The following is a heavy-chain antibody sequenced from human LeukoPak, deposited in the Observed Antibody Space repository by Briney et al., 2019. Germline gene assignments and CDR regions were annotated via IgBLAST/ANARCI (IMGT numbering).Heavy chain of an antibody. CDR3: ARRDGYNYYFAY. CDR1: GFTVSSNY. CDR2: IYSGGNT. Sequence: PGGSLRLSCAASGFTVSSNYMSWVRQAPGKGLEWVSVIYSGGNTYYADSVKGRFTIPRDNSKNTLYLQMNSLRAEDTAVYYCARRDGYNYYFAYWGQGTLVTVSS. J-gene: IGHJ4*02. V-gene: IGHV3-53*01. D-gene: IGHD5-24*01.